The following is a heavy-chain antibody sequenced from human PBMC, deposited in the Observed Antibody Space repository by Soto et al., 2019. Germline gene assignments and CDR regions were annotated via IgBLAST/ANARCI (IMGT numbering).Heavy chain of an antibody. CDR3: ARSHGSSTSLEIYYYYYYAIDV. CDR1: GGTFSSYA. J-gene: IGHJ6*02. Sequence: QVQLVQCGAEVKKPGSSVKVSCKASGGTFSSYAISWVRQAPGQGLEWMGGIIPISGTANYAQKFQGRVTISADESTSTAYMDLSSPRSEDTAVYYCARSHGSSTSLEIYYYYYYAIDVWGQGTTVTVSS. V-gene: IGHV1-69*01. D-gene: IGHD2-2*01. CDR2: IIPISGTA.